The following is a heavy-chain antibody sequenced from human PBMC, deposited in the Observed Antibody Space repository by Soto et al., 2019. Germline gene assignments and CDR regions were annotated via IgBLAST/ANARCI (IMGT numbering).Heavy chain of an antibody. Sequence: QVQLVQSGAEVKKPGSSVKVSCKASGDTFSFYTINWVRQAPGLGLEWLGRINPILSMSNYAQYFQGRVKITADKSTSTAYMELSSLRSEDTAMYYCATNYGSGYRAFDFWGQGALVTVSS. CDR2: INPILSMS. V-gene: IGHV1-69*02. D-gene: IGHD3-10*01. CDR3: ATNYGSGYRAFDF. CDR1: GDTFSFYT. J-gene: IGHJ4*02.